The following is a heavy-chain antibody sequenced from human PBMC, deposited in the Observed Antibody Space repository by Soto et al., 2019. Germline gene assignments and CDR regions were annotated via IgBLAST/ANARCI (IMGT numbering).Heavy chain of an antibody. Sequence: QVQLVQSGAEVKEPGASVKVSCKASGYTFTRYAIHWVRQAPGQRLEWMGWINAGNGKTKFSEKFQGRITISRDTSATTAYMELSSLRSEDTAVYYCARDETDWGQGTLVTVSS. CDR2: INAGNGKT. CDR3: ARDETD. J-gene: IGHJ4*02. CDR1: GYTFTRYA. V-gene: IGHV1-3*01.